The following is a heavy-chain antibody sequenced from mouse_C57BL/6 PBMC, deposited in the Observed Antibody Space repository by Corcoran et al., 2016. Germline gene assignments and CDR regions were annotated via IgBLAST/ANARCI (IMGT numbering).Heavy chain of an antibody. Sequence: QIQLVQSGPELKKPGETVKISCKASGYTFTTYGMSWVKQALGKGLKWMGWINTYSGVPTYADDFKGRFAFSLETSASTAYLQINNLKNEDTATYFCATYYGSPYWYFDVWGTGTTVTVSS. V-gene: IGHV9-3*01. D-gene: IGHD1-1*01. CDR2: INTYSGVP. J-gene: IGHJ1*03. CDR1: GYTFTTYG. CDR3: ATYYGSPYWYFDV.